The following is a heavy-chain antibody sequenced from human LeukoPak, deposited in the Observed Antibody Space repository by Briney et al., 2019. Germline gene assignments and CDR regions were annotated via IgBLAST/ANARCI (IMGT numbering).Heavy chain of an antibody. D-gene: IGHD3-10*01. V-gene: IGHV1-69*06. CDR1: GGTLSSYA. CDR3: ARSPITMVRGDPNYYFDY. J-gene: IGHJ4*02. CDR2: IIPIFGTA. Sequence: SVKVSCKASGGTLSSYAISWVRQAPGQGLEWMGGIIPIFGTANYAQKFQGRVTITADKSTSTAYMELSSLRSEDTAVYYCARSPITMVRGDPNYYFDYWGQGTLVTVSS.